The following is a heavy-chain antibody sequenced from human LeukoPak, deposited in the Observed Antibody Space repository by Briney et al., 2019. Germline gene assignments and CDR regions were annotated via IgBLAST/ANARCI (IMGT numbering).Heavy chain of an antibody. Sequence: GGSLRLSCSASGFVFSIYTMYWVRQAPGKGPEYVSTISGSGNGGSIYYADSVKGRFTFSRDDSKSILYLQMNGLRSEDTAVYYCVKDFGRVRGTPDSWGRGTLVTVSS. CDR3: VKDFGRVRGTPDS. CDR1: GFVFSIYT. J-gene: IGHJ4*02. D-gene: IGHD3-16*01. V-gene: IGHV3-64D*06. CDR2: ISGSGNGGSI.